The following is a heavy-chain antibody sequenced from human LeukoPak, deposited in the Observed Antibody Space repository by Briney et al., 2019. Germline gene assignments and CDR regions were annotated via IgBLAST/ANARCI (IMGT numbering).Heavy chain of an antibody. V-gene: IGHV4-39*02. Sequence: SETLSLTCTVSGDSISRSTYYWAWIRQPPGKGLEWIGSVYYGRSPYFNPSLDSRATISVDTSKNHFSLKMSSVTAADTAVYYCARSSGTGTFSYWGQGTLVTVSS. D-gene: IGHD6-25*01. CDR2: VYYGRSP. CDR1: GDSISRSTYY. J-gene: IGHJ4*02. CDR3: ARSSGTGTFSY.